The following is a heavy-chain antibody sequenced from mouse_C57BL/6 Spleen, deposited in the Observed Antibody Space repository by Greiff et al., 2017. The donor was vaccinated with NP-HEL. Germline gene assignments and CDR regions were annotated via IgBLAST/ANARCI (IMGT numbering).Heavy chain of an antibody. J-gene: IGHJ4*01. V-gene: IGHV1-82*01. D-gene: IGHD1-1*01. CDR1: GYAFSSSW. CDR2: IYPGDGDT. Sequence: QVQLKQSGPELVKPGASVKISCKASGYAFSSSWMNWVKQRPGKGLEWIGRIYPGDGDTNYNGKFKGKATLTADKSSSTAYMQLSSLTSEDSAVYFCAWGSSPLYYAMDYWGQGTSVTVSS. CDR3: AWGSSPLYYAMDY.